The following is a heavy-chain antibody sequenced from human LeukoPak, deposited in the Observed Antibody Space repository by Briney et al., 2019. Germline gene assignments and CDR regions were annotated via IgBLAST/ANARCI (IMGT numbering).Heavy chain of an antibody. J-gene: IGHJ5*02. D-gene: IGHD2-8*01. Sequence: PGGSLRLSCAASGFTFSSYGMHWVRQAPGKGLEWVAFIRYDGSNKYYADSVKGRFTISRDNSKNTLYLQMNSLRAEDTAVYYCANLDPMVYATFDPWGQGTLVTVAS. CDR3: ANLDPMVYATFDP. V-gene: IGHV3-30*02. CDR1: GFTFSSYG. CDR2: IRYDGSNK.